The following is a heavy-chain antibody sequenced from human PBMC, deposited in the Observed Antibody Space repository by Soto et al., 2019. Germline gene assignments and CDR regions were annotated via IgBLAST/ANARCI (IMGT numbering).Heavy chain of an antibody. V-gene: IGHV3-23*01. Sequence: DVQLLESGGGLVQWGGSLRLSCVTSGFTFSTYGMTWVRQAPGKGLEWVSYGGSGGSRYYAESVKGRFTISRDNSKNTLSLEMNSLRAEDTGTYYCVKFRGRAYPYYYTDVWGKGTTVTVSS. CDR3: VKFRGRAYPYYYTDV. J-gene: IGHJ6*03. D-gene: IGHD3-10*01. CDR1: GFTFSTYG. CDR2: GGSGGSR.